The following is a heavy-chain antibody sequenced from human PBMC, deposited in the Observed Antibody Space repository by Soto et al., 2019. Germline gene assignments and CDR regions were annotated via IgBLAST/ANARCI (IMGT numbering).Heavy chain of an antibody. V-gene: IGHV1-2*02. CDR2: VNPHSGGT. J-gene: IGHJ4*02. CDR1: GYNFIGYY. CDR3: ARDIPTVDKWLVHLFDY. D-gene: IGHD6-19*01. Sequence: ASVNVSCKTSGYNFIGYYIHWVLQAPVQGLEWMGWVNPHSGGTIYAQNFQGRVTMTGETSSSTAYMEFSRLRSDDTAVYYCARDIPTVDKWLVHLFDYWGQGTVVTLSS.